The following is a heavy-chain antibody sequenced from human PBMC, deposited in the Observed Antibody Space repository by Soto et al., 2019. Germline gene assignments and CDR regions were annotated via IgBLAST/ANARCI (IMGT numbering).Heavy chain of an antibody. J-gene: IGHJ6*02. CDR3: AGRGVGYALVHYYGMDV. CDR1: GFTFSSYS. D-gene: IGHD5-12*01. CDR2: ISSSSSTI. V-gene: IGHV3-48*02. Sequence: HPGGSLRLSCAASGFTFSSYSMNWVRQAPGKGLEWVSYISSSSSTIYYADSVKGRFTISRDNAKNSLYLQMNSLRDEDTAVYYCAGRGVGYALVHYYGMDVWGQGTTVTVSS.